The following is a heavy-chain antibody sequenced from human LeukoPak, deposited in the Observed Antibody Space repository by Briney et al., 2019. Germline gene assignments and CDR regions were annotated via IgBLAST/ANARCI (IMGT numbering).Heavy chain of an antibody. CDR1: GSTFSSFA. J-gene: IGHJ4*02. CDR2: LSGSGGST. D-gene: IGHD6-19*01. Sequence: GGSLRLSCAASGSTFSSFAMSWVRQAPGKGLEWVSALSGSGGSTYYADSVKGRFTISRDNSKNTLYLQMNSLRAEDTAVYYCAKGAWYSGGWFNYWGQGILVTVSS. V-gene: IGHV3-23*01. CDR3: AKGAWYSGGWFNY.